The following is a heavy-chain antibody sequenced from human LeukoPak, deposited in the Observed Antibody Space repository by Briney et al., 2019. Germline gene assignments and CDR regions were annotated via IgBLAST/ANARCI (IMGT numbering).Heavy chain of an antibody. CDR1: GGSISSYY. Sequence: KPSETLSLTCTVSGGSISSYYWSWIRQPAGKGLEWIGRIYTSGSTNYNPSLKSRVTISVDTSKNQFSLKLSSVTAADTAVYYWARDEKDTFGGGIGEFWGQGTLVTVSS. V-gene: IGHV4-4*07. J-gene: IGHJ4*02. CDR3: ARDEKDTFGGGIGEF. CDR2: IYTSGST. D-gene: IGHD3-16*01.